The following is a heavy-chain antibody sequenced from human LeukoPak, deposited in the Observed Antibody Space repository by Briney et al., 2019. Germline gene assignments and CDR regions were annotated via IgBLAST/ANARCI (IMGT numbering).Heavy chain of an antibody. CDR1: GFTFRSHD. Sequence: TGGSLRLSCAASGFTFRSHDMSWVRQVPGKGLEWVSGISGSGGSTFYADYVKGRFTISRDNSKNTLYLQMNGLRVEDTAIYYCVREGPRGLAFDIWGQGTMVTVSS. CDR2: ISGSGGST. CDR3: VREGPRGLAFDI. V-gene: IGHV3-23*01. J-gene: IGHJ3*02. D-gene: IGHD3/OR15-3a*01.